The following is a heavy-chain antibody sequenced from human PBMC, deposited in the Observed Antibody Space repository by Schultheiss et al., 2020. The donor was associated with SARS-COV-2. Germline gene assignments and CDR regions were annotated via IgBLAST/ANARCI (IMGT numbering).Heavy chain of an antibody. CDR3: ARPKLRYFDRDAFDI. CDR2: INSDGSST. Sequence: GESLKISCAASGFTFSSYSMNWVRQAPGKGLVWVSRINSDGSSTSYADSVKGRFTISRDNSKNTLYLQMNSLRAEDTAVYYCARPKLRYFDRDAFDIWGQGTMGTGSS. J-gene: IGHJ3*02. CDR1: GFTFSSYS. D-gene: IGHD3-9*01. V-gene: IGHV3-74*01.